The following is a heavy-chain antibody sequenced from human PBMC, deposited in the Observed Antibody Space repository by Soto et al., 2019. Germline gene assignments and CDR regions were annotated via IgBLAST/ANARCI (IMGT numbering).Heavy chain of an antibody. V-gene: IGHV2-5*02. D-gene: IGHD3-10*01. CDR2: IYWDDDK. Sequence: QITLKESGPTLVKPTQTLTLTCTFSGFSLSTSGVGVGWIRQPPGKALEWLALIYWDDDKRYSPSLKSRLTITKDTSKNQVVLTMTNMDPVDTATYYCALLGGSGSDRYGAFDIWGQGTMVTVSS. CDR3: ALLGGSGSDRYGAFDI. CDR1: GFSLSTSGVG. J-gene: IGHJ3*02.